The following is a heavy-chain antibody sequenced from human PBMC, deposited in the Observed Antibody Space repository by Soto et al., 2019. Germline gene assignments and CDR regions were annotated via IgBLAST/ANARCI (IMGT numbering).Heavy chain of an antibody. CDR1: GHVFTSYW. J-gene: IGHJ4*02. Sequence: GESMKISCNVSGHVFTSYWISWVRQMPGKGLEWMGRIDPSNSYANYNPSFQGHVTISVDKSISTTYLQWSSLKASDTAMYYCASSRYSYGHSFDYWGQGSLVTVSS. D-gene: IGHD5-18*01. V-gene: IGHV5-10-1*01. CDR3: ASSRYSYGHSFDY. CDR2: IDPSNSYA.